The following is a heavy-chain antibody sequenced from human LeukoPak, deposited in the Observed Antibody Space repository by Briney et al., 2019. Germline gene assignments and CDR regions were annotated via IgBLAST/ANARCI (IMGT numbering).Heavy chain of an antibody. J-gene: IGHJ4*02. D-gene: IGHD4-23*01. V-gene: IGHV5-51*01. CDR2: IFPGDSDT. Sequence: GESLKISCKGSGYSFTTYWIGWVRQMPGKGLEWMGIIFPGDSDTRYSPSFQGQVTISVDKSISTAYLQWSSLKASDTAMYYCARYPDSNGNSDYWGQGTLVTVSS. CDR3: ARYPDSNGNSDY. CDR1: GYSFTTYW.